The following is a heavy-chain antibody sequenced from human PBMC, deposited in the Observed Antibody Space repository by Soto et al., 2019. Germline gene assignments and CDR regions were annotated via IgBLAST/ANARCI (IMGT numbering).Heavy chain of an antibody. J-gene: IGHJ6*02. Sequence: QVQLQESGPGLVKPSETLSLTCSVSGDSISSDYWSWIRQPPGKGLEWIGYMYYTGTTNYNPSRRSPVTISLDTSKKQFSLKLSSVTAADTAVYYCARPGIRFGNKMDVWGQGTTVTVSS. V-gene: IGHV4-59*01. CDR1: GDSISSDY. D-gene: IGHD3-10*01. CDR2: MYYTGTT. CDR3: ARPGIRFGNKMDV.